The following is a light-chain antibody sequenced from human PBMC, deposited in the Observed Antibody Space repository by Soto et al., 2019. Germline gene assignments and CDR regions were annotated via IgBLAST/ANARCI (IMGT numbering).Light chain of an antibody. Sequence: EIMMTQSPATLSVSPGERVTLSCRASQSVSSHLAWYQQKPGQAPRLLIYGASTRATGIPARFSGSGSGTEFSLTISSLQSEDLAAYYCQQYNDWPSMTFGQGTRLEIK. J-gene: IGKJ5*01. V-gene: IGKV3-15*01. CDR2: GAS. CDR1: QSVSSH. CDR3: QQYNDWPSMT.